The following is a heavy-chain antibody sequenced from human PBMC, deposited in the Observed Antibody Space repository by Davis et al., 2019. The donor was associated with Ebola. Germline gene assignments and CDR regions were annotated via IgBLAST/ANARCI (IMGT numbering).Heavy chain of an antibody. J-gene: IGHJ6*02. D-gene: IGHD3-10*01. CDR3: ARDHSGTNGLDV. Sequence: PGGSLRLSCAASGFTTSGYWMDWVRQAPGKGLEWLANVSPGGCQTYCVDSVRGRFTISRDNAKNSLYLQMNSLRAEDTAVYYCARDHSGTNGLDVWGQGTTVTVSS. CDR2: VSPGGCQT. CDR1: GFTTSGYW. V-gene: IGHV3-7*01.